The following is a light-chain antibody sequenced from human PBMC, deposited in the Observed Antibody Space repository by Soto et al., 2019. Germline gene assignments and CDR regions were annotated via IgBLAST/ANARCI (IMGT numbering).Light chain of an antibody. J-gene: IGLJ2*01. CDR2: DVS. V-gene: IGLV2-14*03. Sequence: QSVLTQPASVSGSPGQSITISCTGTSSDVGGYNYVSWYQQHPGNAPKLMIYDVSNRPSGVSNRFSGSKSGNTASLTISGLQAEDEAEYYCSSYTSTNTVVFGGGTKLTVL. CDR3: SSYTSTNTVV. CDR1: SSDVGGYNY.